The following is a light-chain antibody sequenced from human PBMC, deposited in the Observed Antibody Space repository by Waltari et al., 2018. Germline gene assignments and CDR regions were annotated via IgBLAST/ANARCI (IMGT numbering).Light chain of an antibody. Sequence: EVVMTQSPATLSVSPGERATLSCRASQNVNRNLASYQQTPDQAPRRLVHGSSTRTTSTPARFSGSGSGTEFIRTITCLQSEDVSSYYCQHYNGWHPYRFGQGTKLEI. CDR1: QNVNRN. J-gene: IGKJ2*03. V-gene: IGKV3-15*01. CDR3: QHYNGWHPYR. CDR2: GSS.